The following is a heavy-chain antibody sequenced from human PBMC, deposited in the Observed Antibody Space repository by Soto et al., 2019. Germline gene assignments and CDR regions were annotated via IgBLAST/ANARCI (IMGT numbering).Heavy chain of an antibody. CDR3: ARPSFGVVNIPLYYSGMDV. CDR1: GGTFSSYA. V-gene: IGHV1-69*13. CDR2: IIPIFGTA. J-gene: IGHJ6*02. D-gene: IGHD3-3*01. Sequence: ASVKVSCKASGGTFSSYAISWVRQAPGQGLEWMGGIIPIFGTANYAQKFQGRVTITADESTSTAYMELSSLRSEDTAVYCCARPSFGVVNIPLYYSGMDVWGQGPTVTVSS.